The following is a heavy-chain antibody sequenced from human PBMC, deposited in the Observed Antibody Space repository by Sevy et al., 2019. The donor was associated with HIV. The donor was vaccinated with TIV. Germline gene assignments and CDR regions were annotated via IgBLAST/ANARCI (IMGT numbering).Heavy chain of an antibody. V-gene: IGHV3-20*04. Sequence: GGSLRLSCAASGFTFDDYGMSWVRQAPGKGLEWVSGINWNGGSTGYADSVKGRFTISRDNAKNSLYLQMNSLRAEDTALYYCARDGIPYSKHHDEYGMDVWGQGTTVTVS. CDR2: INWNGGST. CDR3: ARDGIPYSKHHDEYGMDV. CDR1: GFTFDDYG. J-gene: IGHJ6*02. D-gene: IGHD4-4*01.